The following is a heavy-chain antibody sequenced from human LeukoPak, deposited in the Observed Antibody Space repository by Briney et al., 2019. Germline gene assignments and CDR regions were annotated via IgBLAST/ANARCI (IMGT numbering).Heavy chain of an antibody. J-gene: IGHJ5*02. CDR1: GYTFTSYG. CDR3: ARGWSIAARRHWFDP. V-gene: IGHV1-18*01. D-gene: IGHD6-6*01. Sequence: ASVKVSCKASGYTFTSYGISWVRQAPGQGLEWMWWISAYNGNTNYAQKLQGRVTMTTDTSTSTAYMELSSLRSEDTAVYYCARGWSIAARRHWFDPWGQGTLVTVSS. CDR2: ISAYNGNT.